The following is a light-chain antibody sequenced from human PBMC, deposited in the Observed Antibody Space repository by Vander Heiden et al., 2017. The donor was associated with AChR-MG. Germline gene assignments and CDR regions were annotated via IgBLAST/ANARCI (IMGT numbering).Light chain of an antibody. Sequence: QSVLTQPPPVPGAPGQTVTITCTGSRSNIGAPYDLHRYHQLPGTAPKHLIYGNNNRPSGVPDRFSGSKSGTSASLAITGLQSEDEADYDCQSYENSLSGSVFGGGTKLTVL. CDR2: GNN. J-gene: IGLJ3*02. V-gene: IGLV1-40*01. CDR1: RSNIGAPYD. CDR3: QSYENSLSGSV.